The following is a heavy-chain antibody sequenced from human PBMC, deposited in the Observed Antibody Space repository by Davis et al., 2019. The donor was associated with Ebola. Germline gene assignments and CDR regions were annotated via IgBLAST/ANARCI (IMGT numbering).Heavy chain of an antibody. CDR3: AREGPITGTTVDAFDI. CDR1: GGTFSSYA. CDR2: IIPIFGTA. Sequence: SVKVSCKASGGTFSSYAISWVRQAPGQGFEWMGGIIPIFGTANYAQKLHGRVTMTTDTSTSTAYMEMRSLRSDDTAVYYCAREGPITGTTVDAFDIWGQGTTVTVSS. J-gene: IGHJ3*02. D-gene: IGHD1-20*01. V-gene: IGHV1-69*05.